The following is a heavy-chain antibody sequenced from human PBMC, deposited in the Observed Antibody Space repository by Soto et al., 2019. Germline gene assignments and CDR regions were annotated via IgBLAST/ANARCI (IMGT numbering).Heavy chain of an antibody. J-gene: IGHJ5*02. Sequence: TLSLTCAVYGGSFSGYYWSWIRQPPGKGLEWIGEINHSGSTNYNPSLKSRVTISVDTSKNQFSLKLSSVTAADTAVYYCARLRRIAAAINWFDPWGQGTLVTVSS. D-gene: IGHD6-13*01. V-gene: IGHV4-34*01. CDR2: INHSGST. CDR1: GGSFSGYY. CDR3: ARLRRIAAAINWFDP.